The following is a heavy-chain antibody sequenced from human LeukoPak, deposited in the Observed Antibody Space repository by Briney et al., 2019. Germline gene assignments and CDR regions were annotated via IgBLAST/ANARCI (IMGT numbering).Heavy chain of an antibody. J-gene: IGHJ3*02. Sequence: GGSLRLSCAASGFTFSSYSMNWVHQAPGKGLEWVSYISSSSSTIYYADSVKGRFTISRNNFKNTLYLQMNSLRAEDTAVYYCAKGSGGYCSSTSCYGAFDIWGQGTMVTVSS. D-gene: IGHD2-2*01. CDR2: ISSSSSTI. CDR1: GFTFSSYS. CDR3: AKGSGGYCSSTSCYGAFDI. V-gene: IGHV3-48*01.